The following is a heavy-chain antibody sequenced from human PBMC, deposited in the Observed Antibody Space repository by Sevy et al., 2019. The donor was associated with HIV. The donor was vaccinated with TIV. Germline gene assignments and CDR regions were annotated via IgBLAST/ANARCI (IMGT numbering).Heavy chain of an antibody. CDR2: ISSSSSYI. CDR3: AGLLRITMIVVVTDDAFDI. V-gene: IGHV3-21*01. J-gene: IGHJ3*02. D-gene: IGHD3-22*01. Sequence: GGSLRLSCAASGFTFSSYSMNWVRQAPGKGLEWVSSISSSSSYIYYADSVKGRFTISRDNAKNSLYLQMNSLRAEDTAVYYWAGLLRITMIVVVTDDAFDIWGQGTMVTVSS. CDR1: GFTFSSYS.